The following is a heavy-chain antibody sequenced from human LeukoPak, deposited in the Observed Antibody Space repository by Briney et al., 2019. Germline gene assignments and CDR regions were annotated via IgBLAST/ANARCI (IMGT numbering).Heavy chain of an antibody. V-gene: IGHV4-4*02. J-gene: IGHJ3*02. D-gene: IGHD3-22*01. CDR3: ATNYYDSSGYYKDAFDI. CDR1: GGSISSSNW. CDR2: IYHSGST. Sequence: PSETLSLTCAVSGGSISSSNWWSWVRQPPGKGLEWIGEIYHSGSTNYNPSLKSRVTISVDTSKNQFSLKLSSVTAADTAVYYCATNYYDSSGYYKDAFDIWGQGTMVTVSS.